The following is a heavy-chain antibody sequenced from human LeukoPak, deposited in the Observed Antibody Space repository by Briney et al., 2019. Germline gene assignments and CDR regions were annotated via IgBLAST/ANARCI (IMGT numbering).Heavy chain of an antibody. V-gene: IGHV1-69*01. CDR1: GGTFSSYA. Sequence: SVKVSCKASGGTFSSYAISWVRQAPGQGLEWMGGIIPIFGTANYAQKFQGRVTITADESTSTAYMELSSLRSEDTAVYYCATSGRIAVAGTFDYWGQGTLVTVSS. CDR2: IIPIFGTA. CDR3: ATSGRIAVAGTFDY. J-gene: IGHJ4*02. D-gene: IGHD6-19*01.